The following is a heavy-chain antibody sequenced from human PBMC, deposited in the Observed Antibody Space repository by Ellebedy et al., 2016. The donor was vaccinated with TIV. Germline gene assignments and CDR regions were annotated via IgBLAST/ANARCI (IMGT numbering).Heavy chain of an antibody. CDR2: IYYSGST. V-gene: IGHV4-61*08. Sequence: GSLRLSCTVSGGSISSGDYYWSWVRQPPGKGLEWIGYIYYSGSTNYNPSLKSRVTISVDTSKNQFSLKLSSVTAADTAVYYCASGGSTVTTPRGPWGQGTLVTVSS. CDR3: ASGGSTVTTPRGP. J-gene: IGHJ5*02. CDR1: GGSISSGDYY. D-gene: IGHD4-17*01.